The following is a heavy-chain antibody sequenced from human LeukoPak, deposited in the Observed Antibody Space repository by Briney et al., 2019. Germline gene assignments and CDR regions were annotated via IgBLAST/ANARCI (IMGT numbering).Heavy chain of an antibody. CDR3: ATVFRTPPDRLYDY. D-gene: IGHD3-10*01. J-gene: IGHJ4*02. V-gene: IGHV1-24*01. CDR1: GYTLTELS. Sequence: ASVKVSCKVSGYTLTELSMHWVRQAPGKGLEWMGGFDPEDGETIYAQKFQGRVTMTEDTSTDTAYMELSSLRSEDTAVYYCATVFRTPPDRLYDYWGQGTLVTVSS. CDR2: FDPEDGET.